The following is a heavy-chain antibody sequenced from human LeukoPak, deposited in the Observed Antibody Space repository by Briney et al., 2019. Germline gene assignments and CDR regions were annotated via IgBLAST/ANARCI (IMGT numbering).Heavy chain of an antibody. CDR3: ARDIAVAGRAWGMDV. J-gene: IGHJ6*02. D-gene: IGHD6-19*01. V-gene: IGHV4-59*01. Sequence: SETLSLTCTVSGGSISSYYWSWIRQPPGKGPEWIGYIYYSGSTNYNPSLKSRVTISVDTSKNQFSLKLSSVTAADTAVYYCARDIAVAGRAWGMDVWGQGTTVTVSS. CDR2: IYYSGST. CDR1: GGSISSYY.